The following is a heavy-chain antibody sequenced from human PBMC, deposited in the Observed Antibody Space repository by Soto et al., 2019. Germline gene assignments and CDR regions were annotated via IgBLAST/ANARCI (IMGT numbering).Heavy chain of an antibody. CDR2: FNPNSGGA. V-gene: IGHV1-2*02. J-gene: IGHJ6*02. CDR1: GYSFTVYY. CDR3: ARASGKGYYYGLDV. Sequence: QVQLLQSGAEVGKPGASVKVSCKASGYSFTVYYLHWVRQGPGQGLEWMGSFNPNSGGANYAEKFQGRVTMTRDSTVSTGYMELSSLRIDDTAVYYCARASGKGYYYGLDVWGQGTTVTVSS. D-gene: IGHD1-1*01.